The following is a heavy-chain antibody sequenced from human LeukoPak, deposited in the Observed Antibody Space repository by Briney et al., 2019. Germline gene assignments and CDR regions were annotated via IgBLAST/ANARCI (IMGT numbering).Heavy chain of an antibody. CDR1: GGSISSYY. D-gene: IGHD3-3*01. V-gene: IGHV4-59*01. Sequence: PSETLSLTCTVSGGSISSYYWSWIRQPPGKRLEWIGHIYYSGSTNYNPSLKSRVTISIDTSKNQFSLKLSSVTAADTAVYYCASRSSIWSGYQDTLYYFDSWGQGTLVTVSS. CDR2: IYYSGST. CDR3: ASRSSIWSGYQDTLYYFDS. J-gene: IGHJ4*02.